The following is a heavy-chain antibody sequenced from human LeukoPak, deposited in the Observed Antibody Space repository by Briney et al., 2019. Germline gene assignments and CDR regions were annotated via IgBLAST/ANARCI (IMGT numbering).Heavy chain of an antibody. J-gene: IGHJ4*02. CDR1: GGSISSSSYY. CDR2: IYYSGST. CDR3: ARDYYDSSGYYPLDY. V-gene: IGHV4-39*07. Sequence: SETLSLTCTVSGGSISSSSYYWGWIRQPPGKGLEWIGSIYYSGSTYYSPSLKSRVTISVDTSKNQFSLKLSSVTAADTAVYYCARDYYDSSGYYPLDYWGQGTLVTVSS. D-gene: IGHD3-22*01.